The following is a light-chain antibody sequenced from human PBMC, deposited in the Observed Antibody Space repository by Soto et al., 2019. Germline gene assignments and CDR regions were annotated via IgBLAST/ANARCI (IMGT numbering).Light chain of an antibody. Sequence: EIVLTQSPATLSLSPGERATLSCRASQSVSSSYLAWYQQKPGQAPRLLIYGASSRATGIPDRFSGSGSGTEFTLTISRLEPEDFAVYSCQQYGSSPYNFGQGTKLEIK. CDR2: GAS. CDR1: QSVSSSY. J-gene: IGKJ2*01. CDR3: QQYGSSPYN. V-gene: IGKV3-20*01.